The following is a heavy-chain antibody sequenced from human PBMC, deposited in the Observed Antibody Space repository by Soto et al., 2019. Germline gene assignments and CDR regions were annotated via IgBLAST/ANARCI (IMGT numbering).Heavy chain of an antibody. CDR2: VSGNNGAS. V-gene: IGHV1-18*04. D-gene: IGHD2-2*01. Sequence: ASVKVSCKASGYTSADFGISWVRQAPGQGLEWMGWVSGNNGASNPAPKVQGRITMTLDTSTGVSYMALRSLRSDDTAIYYCVSDQKYFRVNGNWFDSSGQGTLVTLS. CDR3: VSDQKYFRVNGNWFDS. J-gene: IGHJ5*01. CDR1: GYTSADFG.